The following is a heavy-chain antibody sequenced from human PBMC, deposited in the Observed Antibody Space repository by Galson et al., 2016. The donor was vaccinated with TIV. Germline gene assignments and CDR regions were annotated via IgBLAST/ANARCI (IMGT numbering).Heavy chain of an antibody. CDR2: IYYSGIT. D-gene: IGHD3-22*01. J-gene: IGHJ6*02. Sequence: LSLTCTASGDSITSSSYYWDWIRQPPGKGLDWIGSIYYSGITYYNPSLKSRVTISVDTSKNQFSLRLSSVTAADTAAYYCARRRGGYYYLYGMDVWGQGTTVTVSS. V-gene: IGHV4-39*01. CDR3: ARRRGGYYYLYGMDV. CDR1: GDSITSSSYY.